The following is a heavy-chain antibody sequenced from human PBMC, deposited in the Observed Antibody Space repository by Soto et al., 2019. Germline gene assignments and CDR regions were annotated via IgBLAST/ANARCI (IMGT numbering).Heavy chain of an antibody. V-gene: IGHV1-18*01. D-gene: IGHD3-3*01. CDR3: ARFQYYDFWSGGNWFDP. CDR1: GYTFTSYG. Sequence: ASVKVSCKASGYTFTSYGISWVRQAPGQGLEWMGWISAYNGNTNYAQKLQGRVTMTTDTSTSIAYMELRSLRSDDTAVYYCARFQYYDFWSGGNWFDPWGQGTLVTVSS. CDR2: ISAYNGNT. J-gene: IGHJ5*02.